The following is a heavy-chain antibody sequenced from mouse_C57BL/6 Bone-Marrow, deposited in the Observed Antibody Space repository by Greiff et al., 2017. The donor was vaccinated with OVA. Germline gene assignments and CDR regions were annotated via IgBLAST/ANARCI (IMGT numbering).Heavy chain of an antibody. Sequence: VKLMESGPGLVQPSQSLSITCTVSGFSLTSYGVHWVRQSPGKGLEWLGVIWSGGSTDYNAAFISRLSISKDNSKSQVFFKMNSLQADDTAIYYCAREGGLLRFFYAMDYWGQGTSVTVSS. CDR1: GFSLTSYG. D-gene: IGHD2-3*01. CDR2: IWSGGST. CDR3: AREGGLLRFFYAMDY. J-gene: IGHJ4*01. V-gene: IGHV2-2*01.